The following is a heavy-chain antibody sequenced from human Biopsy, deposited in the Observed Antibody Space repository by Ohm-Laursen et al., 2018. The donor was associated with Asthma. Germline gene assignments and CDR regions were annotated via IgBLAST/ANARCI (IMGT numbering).Heavy chain of an antibody. CDR2: ISKDASSQ. CDR3: VRDGTDDAFDI. D-gene: IGHD1-1*01. Sequence: SLRLSCAASGFSFSNFAIHWVRQAPGKGLEWVGVISKDASSQDYADSVKGRFTMARDNSKNTLDLQMNSQREEDTAVYDCVRDGTDDAFDIWGQGTVVSVSS. V-gene: IGHV3-30*01. CDR1: GFSFSNFA. J-gene: IGHJ3*02.